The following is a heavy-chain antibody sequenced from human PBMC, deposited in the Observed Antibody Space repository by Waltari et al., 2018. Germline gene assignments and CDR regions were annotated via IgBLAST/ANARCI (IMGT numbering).Heavy chain of an antibody. CDR2: IYTSGST. Sequence: QVQLQESGPGLVKPSQTLSLTCTVSGGSLSSGSYYWSWIRQPAGKGLEWIGRIYTSGSTNYNPSLKSRVTISVDTSKNQFSLKLSSVTAADTAVYYCARGAPGAGTKDYWGQGTLVTVSS. CDR1: GGSLSSGSYY. V-gene: IGHV4-61*02. D-gene: IGHD1-7*01. J-gene: IGHJ4*02. CDR3: ARGAPGAGTKDY.